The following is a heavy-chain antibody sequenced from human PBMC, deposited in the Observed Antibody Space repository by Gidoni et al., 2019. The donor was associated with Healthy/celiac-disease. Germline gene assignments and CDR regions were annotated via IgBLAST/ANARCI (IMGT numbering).Heavy chain of an antibody. J-gene: IGHJ1*01. CDR1: GFTFSSYS. D-gene: IGHD3-22*01. CDR2: ISSSSSYI. CDR3: ARDLGYYDSSGYYFEYFQH. V-gene: IGHV3-21*01. Sequence: EVQLVESGGGLVKPGGSLRLSCAASGFTFSSYSMNWVRQAPGKGLEWVSSISSSSSYIYYADSVKGRFTISRDNAKNSLYLQMNSLRAEDTAVYYCARDLGYYDSSGYYFEYFQHWGQGTLVTVSS.